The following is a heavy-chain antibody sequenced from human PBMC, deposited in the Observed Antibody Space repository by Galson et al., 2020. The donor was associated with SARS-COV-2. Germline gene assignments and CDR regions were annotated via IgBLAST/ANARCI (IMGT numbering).Heavy chain of an antibody. Sequence: GESLKISCEVFGSNFSSYIMNWVRQAPGKGLEWVSYISGSGSTRYHADSVKGRLTISRDNAKNSLYLQMNSLRAEDTAVYFCARDHASEKHWLLQYNGMDVWGQGTTVTVS. D-gene: IGHD3-22*01. CDR1: GSNFSSYI. CDR3: ARDHASEKHWLLQYNGMDV. V-gene: IGHV3-48*04. CDR2: ISGSGSTR. J-gene: IGHJ6*02.